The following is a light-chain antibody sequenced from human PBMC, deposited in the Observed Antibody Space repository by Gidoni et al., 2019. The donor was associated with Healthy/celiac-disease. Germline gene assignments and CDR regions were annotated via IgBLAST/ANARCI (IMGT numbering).Light chain of an antibody. CDR1: QTISNY. Sequence: DIQMIQSPSFLSASVGDRVTITCRASQTISNYLNWYQQKPGKAPNLLIYASSSLQSGVPSRFSGSRSETDFTLTITSLQPEDFATYYYQQSYSTSRTFXQXTKVEIK. V-gene: IGKV1-39*01. J-gene: IGKJ1*01. CDR2: ASS. CDR3: QQSYSTSRT.